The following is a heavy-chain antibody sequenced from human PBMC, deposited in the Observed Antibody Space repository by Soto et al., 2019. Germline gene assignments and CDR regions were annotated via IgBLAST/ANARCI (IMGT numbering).Heavy chain of an antibody. CDR2: FNAGDGDT. Sequence: QVQLVQSGAEVKKPGASVRVSCKASGYTITCCAMHWVRQAPGQRPEWMGWFNAGDGDTKYSQNFQGRFTIIRDTSASTVYMELSSLRPEDTAVYYCARDGEDKAAAAMVYWGQGTLVTFSS. J-gene: IGHJ4*02. CDR1: GYTITCCA. CDR3: ARDGEDKAAAAMVY. D-gene: IGHD6-13*01. V-gene: IGHV1-3*01.